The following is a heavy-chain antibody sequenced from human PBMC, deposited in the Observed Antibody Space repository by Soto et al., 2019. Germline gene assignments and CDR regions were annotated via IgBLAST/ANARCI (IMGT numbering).Heavy chain of an antibody. CDR1: GFTFSSNW. V-gene: IGHV3-74*01. CDR3: ARDTGGLDY. Sequence: PGGSLRLSCEASGFTFSSNWMHWVRQAPGKGLVWVSRINTDARSTSYADSVKGRFTISRDNAKNTLYLQMNSLRAEDTAIYYCARDTGGLDYWGQGTLVTVSS. CDR2: INTDARST. J-gene: IGHJ4*02. D-gene: IGHD3-16*01.